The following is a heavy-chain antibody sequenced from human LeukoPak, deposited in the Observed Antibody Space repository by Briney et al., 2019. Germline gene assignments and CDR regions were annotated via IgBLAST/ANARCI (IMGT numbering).Heavy chain of an antibody. CDR1: GYTFTSYY. CDR3: ARDPQGGTGGFVVDY. CDR2: INPSGGST. J-gene: IGHJ4*02. D-gene: IGHD2-8*02. V-gene: IGHV1-46*01. Sequence: GASVKVSCKASGYTFTSYYMHWVRQAPGQGLEGMGIINPSGGSTSYAQKFQGRVTMTRDTSISTAYMELSRLRSDDTAVYYCARDPQGGTGGFVVDYWGQGTLVTVSS.